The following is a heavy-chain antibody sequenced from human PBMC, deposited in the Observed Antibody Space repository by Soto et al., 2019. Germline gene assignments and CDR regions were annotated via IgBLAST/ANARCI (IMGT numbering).Heavy chain of an antibody. J-gene: IGHJ4*02. CDR3: ARVRGYCSGGSCYGYYFDY. D-gene: IGHD2-15*01. CDR1: GFTFTDYY. CDR2: ITITSSYT. V-gene: IGHV3-11*06. Sequence: QVQLVESGGGLVKPGGSLRLSCAASGFTFTDYYMSWIRQAPGKGLEWVSYITITSSYTDYVDSVKGRFTISRDNTKNSLYLQMNSLRAEDTAVYYCARVRGYCSGGSCYGYYFDYWGQGTLVTVSS.